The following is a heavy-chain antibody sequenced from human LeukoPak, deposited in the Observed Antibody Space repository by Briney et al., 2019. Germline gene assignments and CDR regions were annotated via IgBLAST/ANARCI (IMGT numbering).Heavy chain of an antibody. V-gene: IGHV3-21*01. CDR1: GFTFSSYS. CDR3: AREKGYCSSTSCSNY. J-gene: IGHJ4*02. D-gene: IGHD2-2*01. CDR2: ISSSSSYI. Sequence: KPGGPLRLSCAASGFTFSSYSMNWVRQAPGKGLEWVSSISSSSSYIYYADSVKGRFTISRDNAKNSLYLQMNSLRAEDTAVYYCAREKGYCSSTSCSNYWGQGTLVTVSS.